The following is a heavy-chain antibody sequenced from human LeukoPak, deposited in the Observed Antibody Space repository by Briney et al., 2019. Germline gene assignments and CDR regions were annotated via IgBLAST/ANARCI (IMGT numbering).Heavy chain of an antibody. CDR3: ARGRGDYVWGSYRSSGAFDI. Sequence: PSETLSLTCTVSGGSISTSSYYWGWIRQPPGKRLEWIGTIYYGGSTYYSPSLKNRVTISVDTSKNQFSLKLSSVTAADTAVYYCARGRGDYVWGSYRSSGAFDIWGQGTMVTVSS. J-gene: IGHJ3*02. CDR2: IYYGGST. D-gene: IGHD3-16*02. V-gene: IGHV4-39*07. CDR1: GGSISTSSYY.